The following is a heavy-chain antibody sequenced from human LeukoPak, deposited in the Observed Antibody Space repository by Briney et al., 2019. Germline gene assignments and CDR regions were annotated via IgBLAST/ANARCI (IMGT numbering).Heavy chain of an antibody. CDR1: GFTFSSYA. Sequence: PGGSLRLSCAASGFTFSSYAMHWVRQAPGKGLEYVSAISSNGGSTYYANSVKGRFTISRDNSQNTVSLQMISLRAEDTAVYYCVRISSVTQTSYGHLDYWGQGTLVTVSS. V-gene: IGHV3-64*01. D-gene: IGHD3-16*01. CDR3: VRISSVTQTSYGHLDY. J-gene: IGHJ4*02. CDR2: ISSNGGST.